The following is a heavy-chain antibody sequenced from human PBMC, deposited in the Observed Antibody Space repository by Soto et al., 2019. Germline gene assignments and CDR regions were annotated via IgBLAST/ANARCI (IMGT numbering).Heavy chain of an antibody. J-gene: IGHJ6*03. V-gene: IGHV1-3*01. CDR1: GYTFTSYA. CDR2: INAGNGNT. CDR3: ARGRKGARDYYYYMDV. Sequence: QVQLVQSGAEVKKPGASVKVSCKASGYTFTSYAMHWVRQAPGQRLEWMGWINAGNGNTKYSQKFQGRVTITRDTSASTAYMELSSLRSEDTAVDYCARGRKGARDYYYYMDVWGKGTTVTVSS. D-gene: IGHD6-6*01.